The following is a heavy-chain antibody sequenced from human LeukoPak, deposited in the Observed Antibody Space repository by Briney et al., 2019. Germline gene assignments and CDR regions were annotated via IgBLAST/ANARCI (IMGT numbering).Heavy chain of an antibody. CDR2: ISSSSSYI. CDR3: AKDLDGYNSGYFDY. CDR1: ASTFSSYE. Sequence: GGSLRLSCAVSASTFSSYEMNWFRQAPGKGLEWVSSISSSSSYIYYADSVKGRFTISRDNAKNSLYLQMNSLRAEDTAVYYCAKDLDGYNSGYFDYWGQGTLVTVSS. J-gene: IGHJ4*02. V-gene: IGHV3-21*04. D-gene: IGHD5-24*01.